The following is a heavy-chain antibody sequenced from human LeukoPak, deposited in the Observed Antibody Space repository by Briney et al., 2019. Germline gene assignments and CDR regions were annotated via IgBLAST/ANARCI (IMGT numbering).Heavy chain of an antibody. V-gene: IGHV3-30*18. CDR1: GFTFSSYG. J-gene: IGHJ1*01. Sequence: GGSLRLSCAASGFTFSSYGMHWVRQAPGKGLEWVAVISYDGSNKYYADSVEGRFTISRDNSKNTLYLQMNSLRAEDTAVYYCAKEPGYYYDSSGYSEHWGQGTLVTVSS. D-gene: IGHD3-22*01. CDR3: AKEPGYYYDSSGYSEH. CDR2: ISYDGSNK.